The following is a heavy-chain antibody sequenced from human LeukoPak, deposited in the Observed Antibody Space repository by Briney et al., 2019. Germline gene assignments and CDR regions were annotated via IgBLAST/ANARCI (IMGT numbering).Heavy chain of an antibody. V-gene: IGHV3-23*05. Sequence: GGSLRLSCEASGVTFSAYAMTWVRQAPGQGLEWVSSIGSDNKPHYSESVKGRFTISRDNSKNTLYLQMNSLRAEDTAVYHCASIITLMDVVFSWGQGTLVTVSS. CDR3: ASIITLMDVVFS. CDR1: GVTFSAYA. CDR2: IGSDNKP. J-gene: IGHJ1*01. D-gene: IGHD3-22*01.